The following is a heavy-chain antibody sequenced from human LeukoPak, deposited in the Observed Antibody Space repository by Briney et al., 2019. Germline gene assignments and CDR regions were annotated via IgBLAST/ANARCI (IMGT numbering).Heavy chain of an antibody. J-gene: IGHJ2*01. CDR1: GGSISSYY. Sequence: SETLSLTCTVSGGSISSYYWSWIRQPPGKGLEWIAYIYYSGFINYNPSLKSRVTISEDTSKNQFSLELSSVTAADTAVYYCARRNVSPYWYFDLWGPGTLVTVSS. CDR3: ARRNVSPYWYFDL. CDR2: IYYSGFI. V-gene: IGHV4-59*08.